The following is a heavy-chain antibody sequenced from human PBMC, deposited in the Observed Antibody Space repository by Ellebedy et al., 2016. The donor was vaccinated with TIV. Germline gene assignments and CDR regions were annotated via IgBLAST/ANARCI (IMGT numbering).Heavy chain of an antibody. CDR3: ARLYYSDGSGYLAEYYFDY. V-gene: IGHV4-34*01. CDR1: GGSFRGYY. J-gene: IGHJ4*02. Sequence: MPSETLSLTCAVYGGSFRGYYWSWIRQPPGKGLEWIGEINHSGSTKYNPSLKSRVTMSAATSKNQFSLKLNSVTAADTAIYYCARLYYSDGSGYLAEYYFDYWGQGTLVTVSS. D-gene: IGHD3-22*01. CDR2: INHSGST.